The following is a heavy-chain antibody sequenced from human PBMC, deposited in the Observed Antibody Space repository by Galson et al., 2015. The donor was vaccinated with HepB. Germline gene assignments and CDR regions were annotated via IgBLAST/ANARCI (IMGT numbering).Heavy chain of an antibody. Sequence: SLRLSCAASGFTFSSYAMSWVRQAPGKGLEWVSAISGSGGSTYYADSVKGRFTISRDNSKNTLYLQMNSLRAEDTAVYYCAKAAIEVLTTVTPFDYWGQGTPVTVSS. CDR2: ISGSGGST. CDR1: GFTFSSYA. J-gene: IGHJ4*02. CDR3: AKAAIEVLTTVTPFDY. V-gene: IGHV3-23*01. D-gene: IGHD4-17*01.